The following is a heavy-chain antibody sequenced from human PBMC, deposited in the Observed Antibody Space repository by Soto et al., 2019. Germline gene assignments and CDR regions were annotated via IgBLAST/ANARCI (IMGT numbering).Heavy chain of an antibody. D-gene: IGHD4-17*01. Sequence: SLRLSCAASGFTFSTCSMNWIRQAPGKGLEWVSYISSSSSTIFYTDSVKGRFTVSRDNAKNSLYLQMNSLRAEDTAVYYCLKDADTERAKGGDRLRWYQVDRWGQGT. V-gene: IGHV3-48*01. J-gene: IGHJ5*02. CDR2: ISSSSSTI. CDR1: GFTFSTCS. CDR3: LKDADTERAKGGDRLRWYQVDR.